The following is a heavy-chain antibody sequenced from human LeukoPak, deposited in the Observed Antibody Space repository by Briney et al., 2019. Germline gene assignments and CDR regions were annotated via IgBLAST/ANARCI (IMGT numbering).Heavy chain of an antibody. CDR3: TTDHYVWGSSLDY. CDR1: GFTFSNAW. V-gene: IGHV3-15*01. D-gene: IGHD3-16*01. Sequence: GGSLRLSCAASGFTFSNAWMSWVRQAPGKGLEWVGRIKSKTDGGTTDYAAPVKGRFTISRDDSKNTLYLQMNSLKTEDTAVYYCTTDHYVWGSSLDYWGQGTLVTVSS. J-gene: IGHJ4*02. CDR2: IKSKTDGGTT.